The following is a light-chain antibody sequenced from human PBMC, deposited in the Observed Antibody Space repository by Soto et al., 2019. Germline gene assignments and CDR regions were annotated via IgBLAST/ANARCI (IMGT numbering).Light chain of an antibody. CDR2: GNS. CDR1: SSNIGAGYD. J-gene: IGLJ3*02. V-gene: IGLV1-40*01. Sequence: QSVLTPPPSVSGAPGQRVTISCTGSSSNIGAGYDVHWYQQLPGTAPKLLIYGNSNRPAGVPDRFSGSKSGTSASLAITGLQAEDEADYYCQSYASSLSGWVFGGGTKLTVL. CDR3: QSYASSLSGWV.